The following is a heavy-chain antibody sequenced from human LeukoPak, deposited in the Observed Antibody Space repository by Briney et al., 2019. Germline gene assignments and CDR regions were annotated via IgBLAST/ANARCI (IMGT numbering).Heavy chain of an antibody. CDR3: ARGRHYGSGSYPY. D-gene: IGHD3-10*01. CDR2: INHSGST. Sequence: SETLSLTCAVYGGSFSGYYWSWIRQPPGKGLEWIGEINHSGSTNYNPSLKSRVTISVDTSKNPFSLKLSSVTAADTAVYYCARGRHYGSGSYPYWGQGTLVTVSS. J-gene: IGHJ4*02. V-gene: IGHV4-34*01. CDR1: GGSFSGYY.